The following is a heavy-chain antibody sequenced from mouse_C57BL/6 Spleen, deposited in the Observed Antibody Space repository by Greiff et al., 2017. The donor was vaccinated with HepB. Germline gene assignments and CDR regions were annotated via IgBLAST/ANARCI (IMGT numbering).Heavy chain of an antibody. CDR2: INPYNGGT. J-gene: IGHJ1*03. D-gene: IGHD1-1*01. CDR1: GYTFTDYY. CDR3: ARGPPHYYGSSHWYFDV. Sequence: EVQLQQSGPVLVKPGASVKMSCKASGYTFTDYYMNWVKQSHGKSLEWIGVINPYNGGTSYNQRFKGKATLPVDKSSSTAYMERNSLTSEDSAVYYCARGPPHYYGSSHWYFDVWGTGTTVTVSS. V-gene: IGHV1-19*01.